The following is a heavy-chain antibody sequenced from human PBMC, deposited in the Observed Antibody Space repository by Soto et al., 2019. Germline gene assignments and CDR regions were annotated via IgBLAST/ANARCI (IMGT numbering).Heavy chain of an antibody. CDR2: IYYSGST. CDR1: GGSISSYY. CDR3: ARALRRYYYYGMDV. D-gene: IGHD3-16*01. V-gene: IGHV4-59*01. J-gene: IGHJ6*02. Sequence: SETLSLTCTVSGGSISSYYWSWIRQPPGKGLEWIGYIYYSGSTNYNPSLKSRVTISVDTSKNQFSLKLSSVTAADTAVYYCARALRRYYYYGMDVWGQGTAVTVSS.